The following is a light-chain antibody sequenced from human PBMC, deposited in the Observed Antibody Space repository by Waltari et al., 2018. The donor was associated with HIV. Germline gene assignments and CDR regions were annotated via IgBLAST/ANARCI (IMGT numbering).Light chain of an antibody. CDR1: QSISSW. CDR3: HQDNKYPIT. CDR2: TAS. Sequence: DIQMTQSPSTLSASVGDRVTITCRASQSISSWLAWYQQKPGKAPNHLIYTASSLERGVPSRFSGSGSETEFTLTISSLQPVDFATYYCHQDNKYPITFGQGTRLEIK. J-gene: IGKJ5*01. V-gene: IGKV1-5*03.